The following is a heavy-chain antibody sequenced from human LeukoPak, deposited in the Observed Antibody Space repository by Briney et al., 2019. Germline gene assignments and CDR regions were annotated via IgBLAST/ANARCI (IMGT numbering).Heavy chain of an antibody. CDR1: GYTFTSYD. J-gene: IGHJ6*02. D-gene: IGHD3-22*01. CDR2: MNPSSGNT. V-gene: IGHV1-8*01. CDR3: ARVAYYYDSAGLYLNYFYGMDV. Sequence: GASVKVSCKASGYTFTSYDINWVRQATGQGLEWLGWMNPSSGNTGYAQKFQGRVTMTRDTSISTDYMELSSLRSEDTAVYYCARVAYYYDSAGLYLNYFYGMDVWGQGTTVTVSS.